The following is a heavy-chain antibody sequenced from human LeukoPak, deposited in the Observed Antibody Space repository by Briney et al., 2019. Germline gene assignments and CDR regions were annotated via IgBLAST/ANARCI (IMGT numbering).Heavy chain of an antibody. CDR1: GFTFSSYA. V-gene: IGHV3-64*01. D-gene: IGHD3-10*01. Sequence: GGSLRLCCAASGFTFSSYAMHWVRQAPGKGLEYVSAISTNGVGTYYANSVKGRFTISRDNSKNTLYLQMGSLRPEDMAVYYCARYTSGSCYDYWGRGTLVTVSS. J-gene: IGHJ4*02. CDR3: ARYTSGSCYDY. CDR2: ISTNGVGT.